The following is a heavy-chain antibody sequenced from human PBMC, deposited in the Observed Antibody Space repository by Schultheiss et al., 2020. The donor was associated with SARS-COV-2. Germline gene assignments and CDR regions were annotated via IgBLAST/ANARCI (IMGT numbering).Heavy chain of an antibody. Sequence: GSLRLSCAASGFTFTNYAMHWVRQAPGKGLEWVAVISYDGSNKYYADSVKGRFTISRDNSKNTLYLQMNSLRAEDTAVYYCARDQEYYDILTGYYPDPYTYYYYYGMDVWGQGTTVTGSS. V-gene: IGHV3-30*19. J-gene: IGHJ6*02. CDR3: ARDQEYYDILTGYYPDPYTYYYYYGMDV. CDR1: GFTFTNYA. D-gene: IGHD3-9*01. CDR2: ISYDGSNK.